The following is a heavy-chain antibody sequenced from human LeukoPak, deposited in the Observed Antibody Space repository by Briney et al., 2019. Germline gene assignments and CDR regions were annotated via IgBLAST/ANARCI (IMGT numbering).Heavy chain of an antibody. CDR3: AQGSRESCRGVFYYPFDS. Sequence: GGSLRLSCAASGFTFNTFAMNWVRQAPGKRLEWVASIIGRGGDTFHAESVRGRFTISMDNSKNTLALQMNSLRAEDTAVYYCAQGSRESCRGVFYYPFDSWGQGTLVTVSS. CDR2: IIGRGGDT. J-gene: IGHJ4*02. CDR1: GFTFNTFA. V-gene: IGHV3-23*01. D-gene: IGHD2/OR15-2a*01.